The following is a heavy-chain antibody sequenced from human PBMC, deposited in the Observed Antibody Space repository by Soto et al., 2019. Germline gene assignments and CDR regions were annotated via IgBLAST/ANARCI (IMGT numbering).Heavy chain of an antibody. V-gene: IGHV1-69*13. CDR1: VGTFSSYA. CDR3: ATTTYYDILTGYRATNYFDY. J-gene: IGHJ4*02. Sequence: ASVKVSCKTSVGTFSSYAISWVRQEPGQGLEWMGGIIPIFGTANYAQKFQGRVTITADESTSTAYMELSSLRSEDTAVYYCATTTYYDILTGYRATNYFDYCGQGTLVTVSS. CDR2: IIPIFGTA. D-gene: IGHD3-9*01.